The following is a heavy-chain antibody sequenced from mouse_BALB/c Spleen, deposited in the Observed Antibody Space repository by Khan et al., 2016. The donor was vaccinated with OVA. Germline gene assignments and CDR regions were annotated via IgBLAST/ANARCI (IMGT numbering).Heavy chain of an antibody. V-gene: IGHV1-87*01. J-gene: IGHJ3*01. CDR3: ARGDYEAWFAY. D-gene: IGHD2-4*01. CDR2: IYPGDGDT. CDR1: GYTFTSYW. Sequence: QVQLQQSGAELARPGASVKLSCKASGYTFTSYWMQWVKQRPGQGLEWIGAIYPGDGDTRYTQKFKGKATLTADKSSSTAYMQLSSLASEDSAVYYGARGDYEAWFAYWGQGTLVTVSA.